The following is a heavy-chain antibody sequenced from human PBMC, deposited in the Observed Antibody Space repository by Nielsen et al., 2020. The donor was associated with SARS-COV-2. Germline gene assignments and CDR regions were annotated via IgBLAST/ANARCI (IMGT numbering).Heavy chain of an antibody. CDR3: AKDSVDTAMATSNSWFDP. D-gene: IGHD5-18*01. Sequence: GESLKISCAASGFTFSSYAMHWVRQAPGKGLEWVAVISYDGSNKYYADSVKGRFTISRDNSKNTLYLQMNSLRAEDTAVYYCAKDSVDTAMATSNSWFDPWGQGTLVTVSS. J-gene: IGHJ5*02. CDR1: GFTFSSYA. CDR2: ISYDGSNK. V-gene: IGHV3-30-3*01.